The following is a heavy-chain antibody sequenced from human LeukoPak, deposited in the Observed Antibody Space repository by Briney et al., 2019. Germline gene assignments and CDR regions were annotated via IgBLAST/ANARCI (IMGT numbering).Heavy chain of an antibody. CDR2: ISSRRSYI. Sequence: GGALRLSCAASGFTFSSYSMNWVRQAPGEGLEWVSSISSRRSYIYYADSVKGRFTISRDNAKNSLYLQMNSLRAEDTAMYYCARAPFPFGESDLYDYWGQGTLVTVSS. CDR3: ARAPFPFGESDLYDY. CDR1: GFTFSSYS. J-gene: IGHJ4*02. V-gene: IGHV3-21*01. D-gene: IGHD3-10*01.